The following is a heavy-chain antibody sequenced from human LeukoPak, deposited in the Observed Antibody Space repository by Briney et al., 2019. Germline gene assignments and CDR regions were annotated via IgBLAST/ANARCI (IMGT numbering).Heavy chain of an antibody. Sequence: ASVKVSCKASGYTFTSYYMHWVRHAPGQGLEWTGIINTSGGSTSYAQKFQGRVTMTRDTSTSTVYMELSSLRSEDTAVYYCARGSTSSSLSHYKTNYWGQGTLVTVSS. CDR1: GYTFTSYY. CDR3: ARGSTSSSLSHYKTNY. V-gene: IGHV1-46*01. CDR2: INTSGGST. D-gene: IGHD6-13*01. J-gene: IGHJ4*02.